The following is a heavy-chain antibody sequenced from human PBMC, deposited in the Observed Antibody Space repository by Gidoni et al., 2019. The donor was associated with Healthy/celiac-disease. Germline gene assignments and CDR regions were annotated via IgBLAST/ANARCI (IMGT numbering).Heavy chain of an antibody. CDR3: AKGPRIAAAGTGWFDP. CDR2: ISGSGGST. V-gene: IGHV3-23*01. CDR1: GFTFSSSA. J-gene: IGHJ5*02. D-gene: IGHD6-13*01. Sequence: EVQLLESGGGLVQPGGSLRLSCAASGFTFSSSAMSWVRQAPGKGLEWVSAISGSGGSTYYADSVKGRFTISRDNSKNTLYLQMNSLRAEDTAVYYCAKGPRIAAAGTGWFDPWGQGTLVTVSS.